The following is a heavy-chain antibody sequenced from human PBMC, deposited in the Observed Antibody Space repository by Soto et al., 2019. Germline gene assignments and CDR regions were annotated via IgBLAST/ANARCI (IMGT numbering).Heavy chain of an antibody. CDR2: ISHSGNT. J-gene: IGHJ4*02. V-gene: IGHV4-4*02. CDR1: GGSISSGNW. D-gene: IGHD5-18*01. Sequence: SETLSLTCAVSGGSISSGNWWSWVRQSPRKGLEWIGEISHSGNTNHNPSLKSRVTISIDKSKNQFSLKLTSVTAADTAVYYCASHRGNTYGPYDYWGQGTLATVSS. CDR3: ASHRGNTYGPYDY.